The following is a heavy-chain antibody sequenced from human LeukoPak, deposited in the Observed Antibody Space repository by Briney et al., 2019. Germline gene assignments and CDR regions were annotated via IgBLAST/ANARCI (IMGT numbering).Heavy chain of an antibody. CDR2: ISYDGSNK. J-gene: IGHJ4*02. V-gene: IGHV3-30*03. Sequence: GGSLRLSCAASGFTFSSYSMNWVRQAPGKGLEWVAVISYDGSNKYYADSVKGRFTISRDNSRNTVYLQMNSLRPEDTAVYSCARDLVGYGGGFDYWGQGTLVTVSS. D-gene: IGHD4-23*01. CDR1: GFTFSSYS. CDR3: ARDLVGYGGGFDY.